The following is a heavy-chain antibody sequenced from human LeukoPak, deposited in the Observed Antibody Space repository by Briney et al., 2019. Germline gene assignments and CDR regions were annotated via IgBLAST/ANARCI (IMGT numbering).Heavy chain of an antibody. CDR1: GGSFGNYY. D-gene: IGHD2-15*01. CDR2: IYDSGTT. V-gene: IGHV4-59*01. CDR3: ARASIDQYYMDV. J-gene: IGHJ6*03. Sequence: PTETLSLTCTVSGGSFGNYYWSWIRQPPGKGLEWIGYIYDSGTTNYNPSLKSRVTISVDTSKNQFSLKLSSVTAADTAFYYCARASIDQYYMDVWGKGTTVTVSS.